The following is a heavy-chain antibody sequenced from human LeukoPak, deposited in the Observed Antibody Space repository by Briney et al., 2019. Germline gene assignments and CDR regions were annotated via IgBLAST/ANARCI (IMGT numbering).Heavy chain of an antibody. Sequence: GGSLRLSCAASGFTFSDHYMSWIRQAPGKGLEWVSYISSSSSYTNYADSVKGRFTISRDNAKNSLYLQMNSLRAEDTAVYYCARVRVVVVAATGYYFDYWGQGTLVTVSS. J-gene: IGHJ4*02. CDR2: ISSSSSYT. CDR3: ARVRVVVVAATGYYFDY. D-gene: IGHD2-15*01. V-gene: IGHV3-11*05. CDR1: GFTFSDHY.